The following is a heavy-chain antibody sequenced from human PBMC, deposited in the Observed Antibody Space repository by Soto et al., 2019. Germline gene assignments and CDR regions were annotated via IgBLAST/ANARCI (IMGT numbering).Heavy chain of an antibody. CDR2: IIPLFGTA. V-gene: IGHV1-69*06. Sequence: QVYLVQSGAEVKKPGSSVKISCKASGGIFSSNTINWVRQAAGQGLEWMGGIIPLFGTANYAEKFQGRVTMTAEKSTKTEYMELTSLRSEDTAVYYCASKAACGGDCYAYDSWGQRTLVTVSS. J-gene: IGHJ4*02. D-gene: IGHD2-21*02. CDR3: ASKAACGGDCYAYDS. CDR1: GGIFSSNT.